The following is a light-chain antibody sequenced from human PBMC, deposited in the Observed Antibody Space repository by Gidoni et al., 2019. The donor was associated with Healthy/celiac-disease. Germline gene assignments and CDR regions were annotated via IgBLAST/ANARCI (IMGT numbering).Light chain of an antibody. V-gene: IGKV1-39*01. CDR2: AAS. CDR3: QQSYSTLTWT. J-gene: IGKJ1*01. CDR1: QSIGRY. Sequence: DIQMTQSPSSLSASVGDRVTITCRASQSIGRYLNWYQQKPGKAPKLLIYAASSLQSGVPSRFSGSGSGTDFTLTISSLQPEDFATYYCQQSYSTLTWTFXQXTKVEIK.